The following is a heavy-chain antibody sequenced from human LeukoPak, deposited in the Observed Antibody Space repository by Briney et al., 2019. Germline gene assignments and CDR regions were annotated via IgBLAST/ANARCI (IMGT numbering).Heavy chain of an antibody. D-gene: IGHD3-16*01. J-gene: IGHJ6*03. CDR2: INNSGST. Sequence: SETLSLTCAVYGGSFSGYYWSWIRQPPGKGLEWIGEINNSGSTNYNPSLKSRVTISVDTSKNQFSLKLSSVTAADTAVYYCARSSSLYYWGYGARLGIDYYYYYYMDVGGKGATVTISS. CDR1: GGSFSGYY. CDR3: ARSSSLYYWGYGARLGIDYYYYYYMDV. V-gene: IGHV4-34*01.